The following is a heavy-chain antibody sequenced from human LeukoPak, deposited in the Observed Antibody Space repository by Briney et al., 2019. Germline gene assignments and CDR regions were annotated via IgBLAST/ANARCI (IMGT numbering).Heavy chain of an antibody. CDR2: IYYSGST. J-gene: IGHJ4*02. CDR3: ASLDGSDYYDSSGYSDY. Sequence: SETLSLTCTVSGGSISSYYWSWIRQPPGKGLEGIGYIYYSGSTNYNPPLKSRVTISVDTSKNQFSLKLSSVTAADTAVYYCASLDGSDYYDSSGYSDYWGQGTLVTVSS. D-gene: IGHD3-22*01. CDR1: GGSISSYY. V-gene: IGHV4-59*01.